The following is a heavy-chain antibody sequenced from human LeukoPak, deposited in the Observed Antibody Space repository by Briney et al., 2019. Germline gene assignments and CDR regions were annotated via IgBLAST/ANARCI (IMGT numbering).Heavy chain of an antibody. Sequence: GGSLRLSCVASGFTFTDHPMSWVRQAPGKGLEWVSAIRGSGGSTYYADSVKGRFTISRDNSKNTLYLQMNSLRAEDTAVYYCAKGMRGYGDYPAYYFDYWGQGTLVTVSS. V-gene: IGHV3-23*01. CDR3: AKGMRGYGDYPAYYFDY. CDR2: IRGSGGST. J-gene: IGHJ4*02. CDR1: GFTFTDHP. D-gene: IGHD4-17*01.